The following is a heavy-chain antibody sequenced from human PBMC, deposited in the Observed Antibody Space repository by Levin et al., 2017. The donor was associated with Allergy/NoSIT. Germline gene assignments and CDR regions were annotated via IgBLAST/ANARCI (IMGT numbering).Heavy chain of an antibody. CDR2: ISGSGYST. V-gene: IGHV3-23*01. J-gene: IGHJ5*02. CDR3: AKYPIYVPVAGNWFDP. Sequence: GGSLRLSCAASGFTFSSYAMSWVRQAPGKGLEWVSGISGSGYSTYYADSVKGRFTISRDNSKHTLYLQMNSLRAGDTAVYYCAKYPIYVPVAGNWFDPWGQGTLVTVSS. D-gene: IGHD6-19*01. CDR1: GFTFSSYA.